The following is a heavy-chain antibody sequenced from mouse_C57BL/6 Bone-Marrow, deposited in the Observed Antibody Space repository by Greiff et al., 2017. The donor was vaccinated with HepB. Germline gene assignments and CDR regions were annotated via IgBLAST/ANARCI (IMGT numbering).Heavy chain of an antibody. CDR1: GYTFTSYW. CDR3: ACYGSSYAMDY. CDR2: IDPSDSYT. D-gene: IGHD1-1*01. V-gene: IGHV1-69*01. J-gene: IGHJ4*01. Sequence: VQLQQPGAELVMPGASVKLSCKASGYTFTSYWMHWVKQRPGQGLEWIGEIDPSDSYTNYNQKFKGKSTLTVDKSSSTAYMQLSSLTSEDSAVYYCACYGSSYAMDYWGQGTSVTVSS.